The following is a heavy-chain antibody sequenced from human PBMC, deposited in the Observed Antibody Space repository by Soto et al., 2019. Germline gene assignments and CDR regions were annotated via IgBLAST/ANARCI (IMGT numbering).Heavy chain of an antibody. CDR1: GLTVSGKKY. CDR3: ARSSGWYEADAFDM. Sequence: DVHLVESGGGLIQPGESLRLSCAAFGLTVSGKKYVAWVRQAPGKGLEWVSALYDVDGSFYADSVKGRFSISRDNAENSLYLQMESLRVEDTATYFCARSSGWYEADAFDMWGQGTMVTVSA. D-gene: IGHD6-19*01. CDR2: LYDVDGS. J-gene: IGHJ3*02. V-gene: IGHV3-53*01.